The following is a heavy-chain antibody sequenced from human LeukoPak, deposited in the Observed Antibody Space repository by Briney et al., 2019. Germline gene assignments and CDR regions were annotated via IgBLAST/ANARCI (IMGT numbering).Heavy chain of an antibody. CDR1: GGTLSTYS. CDR3: ARGLSRWSTPTSSYYYRMDV. J-gene: IGHJ6*02. V-gene: IGHV1-69*13. D-gene: IGHD4-23*01. Sequence: SVKVSCKASGGTLSTYSISWVRQAPGQGLEWMGGIIPIFNTINYAQRFQGRVTLTADESTNTAYMELSRLRSEDTAVYYCARGLSRWSTPTSSYYYRMDVWGQGTTVAVSS. CDR2: IIPIFNTI.